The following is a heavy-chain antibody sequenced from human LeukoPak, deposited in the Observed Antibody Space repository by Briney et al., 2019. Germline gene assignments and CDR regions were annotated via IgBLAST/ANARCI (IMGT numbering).Heavy chain of an antibody. J-gene: IGHJ3*01. Sequence: GASVKVSCKASGGTFSSYAISWVRQAPGQGLEWMGWINTNTGYPTYAQAFTGRFVFSLDTSVSTAYLEINSLRAEDTAVYYCAREGNRWHSRDAFDPWGQGTMVTISS. D-gene: IGHD2-15*01. CDR1: GGTFSSYA. CDR3: AREGNRWHSRDAFDP. CDR2: INTNTGYP. V-gene: IGHV7-4-1*02.